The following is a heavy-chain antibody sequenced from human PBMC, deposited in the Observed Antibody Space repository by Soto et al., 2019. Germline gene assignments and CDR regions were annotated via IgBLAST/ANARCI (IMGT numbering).Heavy chain of an antibody. V-gene: IGHV3-33*01. CDR1: GFTFSSYG. Sequence: QVQLVESGGGVVQPGRSLRLSCAASGFTFSSYGMHWVRQAPGKGLEWVAVIWDDGSNKYYADSVKGRFTISRDNSKNTLYLQMNSLRAEATAVYYCARAGGGSRPYYYGMDVWGQGTTVTVSS. CDR3: ARAGGGSRPYYYGMDV. D-gene: IGHD2-15*01. J-gene: IGHJ6*02. CDR2: IWDDGSNK.